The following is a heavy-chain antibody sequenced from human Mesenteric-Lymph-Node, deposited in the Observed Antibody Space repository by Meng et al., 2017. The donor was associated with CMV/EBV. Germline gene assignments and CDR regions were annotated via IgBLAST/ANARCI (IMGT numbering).Heavy chain of an antibody. V-gene: IGHV3-30*04. CDR1: GFSFGLYT. CDR2: VSSDGSNT. Sequence: GESLKISCVASGFSFGLYTMHWVRQAPGKGLEWVAVVSSDGSNTYYADSVKGRFTISRDNSKNMLFLQMDSLTAADTADYYCARDHYEVQMWFIFEFWGQGARVTVSS. D-gene: IGHD3-16*01. CDR3: ARDHYEVQMWFIFEF. J-gene: IGHJ4*02.